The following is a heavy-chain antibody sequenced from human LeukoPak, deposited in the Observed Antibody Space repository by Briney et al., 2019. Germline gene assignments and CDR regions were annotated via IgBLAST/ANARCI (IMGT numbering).Heavy chain of an antibody. CDR3: ARQSLCGGDCYLYYFDY. J-gene: IGHJ4*02. CDR1: GGTFSSYA. D-gene: IGHD2-21*01. CDR2: IIPIFGTA. Sequence: VASVKVSCKASGGTFSSYAISWVRQAPGQGLEWMGGIIPIFGTANYAQKFQGRVTITADESTSTAYMELSSLRSEDTAVYYCARQSLCGGDCYLYYFDYWGQGTLVTVSS. V-gene: IGHV1-69*01.